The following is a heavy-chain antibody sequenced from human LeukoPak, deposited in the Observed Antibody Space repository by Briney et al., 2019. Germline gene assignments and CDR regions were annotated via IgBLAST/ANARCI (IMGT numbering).Heavy chain of an antibody. D-gene: IGHD6-13*01. CDR3: ARDWARGIRGYYYYGMDV. J-gene: IGHJ6*02. CDR1: GGSISSSSYY. V-gene: IGHV4-39*07. Sequence: SETLSLTCTVSGGSISSSSYYWGWIRQPPGKGLEWIGSIYYSGSTYYNPSLKSRVTISVDTSKNQFSLKLSSVTAADTAVYYCARDWARGIRGYYYYGMDVWGQGTTVTVSS. CDR2: IYYSGST.